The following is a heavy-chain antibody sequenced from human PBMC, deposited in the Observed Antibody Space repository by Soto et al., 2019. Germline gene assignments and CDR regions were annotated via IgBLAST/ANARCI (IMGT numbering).Heavy chain of an antibody. D-gene: IGHD6-13*01. CDR1: GGSFSGYY. CDR3: ARGLGRAAAGVISPPHFDY. CDR2: INHSGST. J-gene: IGHJ4*02. V-gene: IGHV4-34*01. Sequence: QVQLQQWGAGLLKPSETLSLTCAVYGGSFSGYYWSWIRQPPGKGLEWIGEINHSGSTNYNPSLKSRVTISVDTSKNQFSLKLSSVTAADTAVYYCARGLGRAAAGVISPPHFDYWGQGTLVTVSS.